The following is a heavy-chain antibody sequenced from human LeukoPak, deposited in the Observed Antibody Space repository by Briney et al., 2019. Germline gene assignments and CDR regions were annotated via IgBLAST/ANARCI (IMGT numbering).Heavy chain of an antibody. CDR1: GGSISSGSYY. V-gene: IGHV4-61*02. CDR3: ARGESSSSPLYYYYYYMDV. CDR2: MYTSGST. Sequence: SETLSLTCTVSGGSISSGSYYWSWIRQPAGKGLEWIGRMYTSGSTNYNPSLKSRVTISVDTSQNQFSLKLSSVTAADTAVYYCARGESSSSPLYYYYYYMDVWGKGTTVTVSS. D-gene: IGHD6-6*01. J-gene: IGHJ6*03.